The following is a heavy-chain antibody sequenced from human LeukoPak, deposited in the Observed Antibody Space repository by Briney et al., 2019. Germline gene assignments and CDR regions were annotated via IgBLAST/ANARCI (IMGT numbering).Heavy chain of an antibody. CDR3: ANNRSGNYVPPFDH. CDR1: GFTFSSYV. D-gene: IGHD3-10*01. J-gene: IGHJ5*02. Sequence: PGASLRLSCAASGFTFSSYVLSWVRQAPGKGLEWVASIGPGGTTFYAASVKGRFTISRDNSKNMVYLQMNSLTAEDTAVYYCANNRSGNYVPPFDHWGQGTLVTVSS. V-gene: IGHV3-23*01. CDR2: SIGPGGTT.